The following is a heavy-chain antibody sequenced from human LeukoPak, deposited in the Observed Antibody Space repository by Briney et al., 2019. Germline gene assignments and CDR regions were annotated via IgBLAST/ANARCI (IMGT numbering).Heavy chain of an antibody. CDR1: GFTFSSYW. V-gene: IGHV3-7*03. D-gene: IGHD2-15*01. Sequence: PGGSLRLSCAASGFTFSSYWMSWVRQAPGKGLEWVANIKQDGSEKYYVDSVKGRFTISRDNSKNTLYLQMNSLRAEDTAVYYCASLTSGPDPSFDYWGQGTLVTVSS. J-gene: IGHJ4*02. CDR3: ASLTSGPDPSFDY. CDR2: IKQDGSEK.